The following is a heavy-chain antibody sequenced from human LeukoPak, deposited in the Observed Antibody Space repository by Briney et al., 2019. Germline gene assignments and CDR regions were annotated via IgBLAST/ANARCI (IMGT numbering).Heavy chain of an antibody. CDR2: VHHSGST. V-gene: IGHV4-34*01. D-gene: IGHD6-13*01. Sequence: SETLSLTSAVYGGSSSGYYWNWIRQSPGKGLEWIGEVHHSGSTNYNPSLKSRVTISVDTSKNQLSLRLSSVTAADTAVYYCARHWSWYVDYWGQGTLVTVSS. CDR1: GGSSSGYY. CDR3: ARHWSWYVDY. J-gene: IGHJ4*02.